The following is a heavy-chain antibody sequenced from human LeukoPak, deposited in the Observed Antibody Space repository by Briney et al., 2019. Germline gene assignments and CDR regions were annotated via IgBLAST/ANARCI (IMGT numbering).Heavy chain of an antibody. Sequence: SETLSLICTVSGGSISSYYWSWTRHPPGKGLGWIGYIDTSGSTNYNPSLTSRVTISVDTSKNQFSLKLSSVTAADTAVYYCARQSPQTGPRSHYYYMDVWGKGTTVTVSS. CDR3: ARQSPQTGPRSHYYYMDV. J-gene: IGHJ6*03. D-gene: IGHD3-9*01. V-gene: IGHV4-4*09. CDR2: IDTSGST. CDR1: GGSISSYY.